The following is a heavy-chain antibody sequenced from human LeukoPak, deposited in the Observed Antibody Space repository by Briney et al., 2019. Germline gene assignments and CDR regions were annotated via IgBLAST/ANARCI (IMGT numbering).Heavy chain of an antibody. V-gene: IGHV1-2*02. D-gene: IGHD3-10*01. CDR1: GYTFTGYY. CDR2: INPNSGGT. Sequence: GASVKVSCKASGYTFTGYYMHWVRQAPGQGLEWMGWINPNSGGTNYAQKFQGRVTMTRDTSISAAYMELSRLRSDDTAVYYCARVIPTMVRGVMPNWFDPWGKGTLVTVSS. J-gene: IGHJ5*02. CDR3: ARVIPTMVRGVMPNWFDP.